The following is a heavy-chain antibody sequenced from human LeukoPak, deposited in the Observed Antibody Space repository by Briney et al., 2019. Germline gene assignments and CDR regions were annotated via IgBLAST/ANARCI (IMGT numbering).Heavy chain of an antibody. D-gene: IGHD5-18*01. CDR2: IYYSGST. V-gene: IGHV4-59*01. J-gene: IGHJ4*02. CDR1: GGSISSYY. CDR3: ARAEYWSGYSYKL. Sequence: SETLSLTCTVSGGSISSYYWSWIRQPPGKGLEWIGYIYYSGSTNYNPSLKSRVTISVDTSKNQFSLKLSSVTAADTAVYYCARAEYWSGYSYKLWGQGTLVTVSS.